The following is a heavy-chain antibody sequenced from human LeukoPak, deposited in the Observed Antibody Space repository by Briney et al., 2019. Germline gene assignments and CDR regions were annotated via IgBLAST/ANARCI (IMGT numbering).Heavy chain of an antibody. D-gene: IGHD1-1*01. CDR1: GLTFSNYW. Sequence: GGSLRLSCTASGLTFSNYWTTWVRQAPGKGLEWVATINKDGSEKHYVDSVRGRFTISRDNAKNSVFLQMSSLRVEDTAVYYCTNTLATSGYWGQGTLVTVSS. J-gene: IGHJ4*02. CDR3: TNTLATSGY. CDR2: INKDGSEK. V-gene: IGHV3-7*01.